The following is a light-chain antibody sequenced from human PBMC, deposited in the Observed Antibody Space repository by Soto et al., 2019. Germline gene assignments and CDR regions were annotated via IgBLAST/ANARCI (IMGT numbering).Light chain of an antibody. V-gene: IGKV3-20*01. CDR2: GAS. CDR3: QHYNSYSEA. CDR1: QSVNSDY. J-gene: IGKJ1*01. Sequence: EIVLTQSPGTLSLSPGERATLSCRASQSVNSDYLAWFQQKPGQAPRLLIYGASNRATGIPDRFSGSGSGTEFTLTISSLQPDDFATYYCQHYNSYSEAFGQGTKVDIK.